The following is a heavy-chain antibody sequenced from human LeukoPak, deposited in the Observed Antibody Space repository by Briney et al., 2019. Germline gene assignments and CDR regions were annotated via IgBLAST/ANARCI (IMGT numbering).Heavy chain of an antibody. J-gene: IGHJ4*02. D-gene: IGHD3-9*01. CDR1: GFTFSSYA. V-gene: IGHV3-23*01. Sequence: QPGGSLRLSCAASGFTFSSYAMSWVRQAPGKGLEWVSAISGSGGSTYYADSVKGRFTISRDNSRNTLYLQMNSLRAEDTAVYYCAKDRRYFDWLFYCWGQGTLVTVSS. CDR2: ISGSGGST. CDR3: AKDRRYFDWLFYC.